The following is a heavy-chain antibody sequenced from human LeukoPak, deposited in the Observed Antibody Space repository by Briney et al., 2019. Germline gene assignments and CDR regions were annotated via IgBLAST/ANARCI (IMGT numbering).Heavy chain of an antibody. D-gene: IGHD5-18*01. CDR2: INYSGST. CDR3: AKYRYGYRGMDS. V-gene: IGHV4-34*01. J-gene: IGHJ4*02. CDR1: GGSFSGYF. Sequence: SGTLSLTCPVYGGSFSGYFWIWFRQPPGKGLEWIGEINYSGSTNYNSSLKRRAIISVDTSKNQFSLKLTSVTAADTAVYFCAKYRYGYRGMDSWGQGTQVTVSS.